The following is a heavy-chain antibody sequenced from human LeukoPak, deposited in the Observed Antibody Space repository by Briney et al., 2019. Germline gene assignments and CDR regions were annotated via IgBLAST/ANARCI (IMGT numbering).Heavy chain of an antibody. CDR2: IWYDGTNK. J-gene: IGHJ4*02. CDR1: GFPFSSYG. V-gene: IGHV3-33*01. CDR3: ARDGCYESSGYYGLDY. D-gene: IGHD3-22*01. Sequence: GGSLRLSCAASGFPFSSYGMHWVRQAPGKGLEWVAVIWYDGTNKYYADPVKGRFTISRDNSKNTLYLQMNSLRAEDTAVYYCARDGCYESSGYYGLDYWGQGTLVTVSS.